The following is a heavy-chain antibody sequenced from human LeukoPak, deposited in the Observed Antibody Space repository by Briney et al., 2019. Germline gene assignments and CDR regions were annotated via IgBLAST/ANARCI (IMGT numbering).Heavy chain of an antibody. J-gene: IGHJ4*02. CDR2: ISWNSASV. CDR3: AKDYGYSSSWYDY. V-gene: IGHV3-9*01. D-gene: IGHD6-13*01. CDR1: GFTFDDYG. Sequence: GGSLRLSCEASGFTFDDYGMHWVRQAPGKGRKWVSTISWNSASVGYVDSVKGRFTISRDNAKKTLYLQMNSLRPEDTALYYCAKDYGYSSSWYDYWGQGTLVTVSS.